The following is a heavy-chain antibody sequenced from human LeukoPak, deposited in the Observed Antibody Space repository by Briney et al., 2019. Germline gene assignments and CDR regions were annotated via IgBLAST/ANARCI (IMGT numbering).Heavy chain of an antibody. Sequence: SQTLSLTCAISGDSVSSNSAAWNWIRQSPSRGLEWLGRTYYRSKWYNDYAVSVKSRITINPDTSKNQFSLQLNSVTPEDTAVYYCAISLSSYDILTGYSYYYCGMDVWGQGTTVTVSS. D-gene: IGHD3-9*01. J-gene: IGHJ6*02. CDR3: AISLSSYDILTGYSYYYCGMDV. CDR1: GDSVSSNSAA. V-gene: IGHV6-1*01. CDR2: TYYRSKWYN.